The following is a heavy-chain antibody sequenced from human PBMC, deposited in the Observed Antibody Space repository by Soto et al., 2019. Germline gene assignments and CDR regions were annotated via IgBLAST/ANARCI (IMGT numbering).Heavy chain of an antibody. CDR3: ARRPGSHTYYYGMDV. J-gene: IGHJ6*02. V-gene: IGHV3-66*04. D-gene: IGHD1-26*01. CDR2: IYSGGST. CDR1: GFTVSSNY. Sequence: EVQLVESGGGLVQPGGSLRLSCAASGFTVSSNYMSWVRQAPGKGLEWVSVIYSGGSTYYADSVKGRFTISRDNSKNTLYLQMNGLRAEDTAVYYCARRPGSHTYYYGMDVWGQGTTVTVSS.